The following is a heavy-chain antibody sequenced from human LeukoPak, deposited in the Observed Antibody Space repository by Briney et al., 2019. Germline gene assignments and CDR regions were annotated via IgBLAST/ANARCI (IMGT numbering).Heavy chain of an antibody. Sequence: SETLSLTCTVSGGSISSYYWSWIRQPAGKGLEWIGRIYTSGSTNYNPSLKRRVTMSVDTSKNQFSLKLSSVTAADTAVYYCARGPRTELYYYYGMDVWGQGTTVTVSS. CDR2: IYTSGST. V-gene: IGHV4-4*07. CDR1: GGSISSYY. J-gene: IGHJ6*02. D-gene: IGHD3-10*01. CDR3: ARGPRTELYYYYGMDV.